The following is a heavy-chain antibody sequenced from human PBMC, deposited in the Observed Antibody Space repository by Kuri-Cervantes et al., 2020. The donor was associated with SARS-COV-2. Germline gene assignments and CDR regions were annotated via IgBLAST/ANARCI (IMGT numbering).Heavy chain of an antibody. CDR3: AKAAEGVDTAMVPQEYYYYYYGMDV. Sequence: GGSLRLSCAASGLTFSSYAMHWVRQAPGKGLEWVAVISYDGSNKYYADSVKGRFTISRDNSKDTLYLQMNSLRAEDTAVYYCAKAAEGVDTAMVPQEYYYYYYGMDVWGQGTTVTVSS. CDR1: GLTFSSYA. J-gene: IGHJ6*02. V-gene: IGHV3-30-3*01. D-gene: IGHD5-18*01. CDR2: ISYDGSNK.